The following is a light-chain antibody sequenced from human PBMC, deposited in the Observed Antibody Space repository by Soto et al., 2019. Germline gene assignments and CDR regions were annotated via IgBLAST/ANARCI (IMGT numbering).Light chain of an antibody. J-gene: IGKJ1*01. CDR3: QQYNSYWT. V-gene: IGKV1-5*03. CDR2: KAS. Sequence: DIQMTQSPSTLSGSGGERVTITCRASQTISSLLGWYQQKPGKAPKLLIYKASSLESEVPSRFSGSGSGTDFTLTISSLQPDDFATYYCQQYNSYWTFGQGTKVDIK. CDR1: QTISSL.